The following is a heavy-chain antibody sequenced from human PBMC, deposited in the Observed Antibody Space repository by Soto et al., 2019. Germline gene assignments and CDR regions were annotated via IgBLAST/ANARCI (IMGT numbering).Heavy chain of an antibody. Sequence: SVKVSCKASGGTFSSYAISWVRQAPGQGLEWMGGIIPIFGTANYAQKFQGRVTITADESTSTAYMELSSLRSEDTAVYYCARVAAYCGGDGYSGAFDIWGQGTMVTVSS. V-gene: IGHV1-69*13. CDR1: GGTFSSYA. J-gene: IGHJ3*02. D-gene: IGHD2-21*02. CDR2: IIPIFGTA. CDR3: ARVAAYCGGDGYSGAFDI.